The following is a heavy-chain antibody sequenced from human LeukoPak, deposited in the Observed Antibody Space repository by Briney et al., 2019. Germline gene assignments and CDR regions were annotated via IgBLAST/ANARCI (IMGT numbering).Heavy chain of an antibody. J-gene: IGHJ4*02. D-gene: IGHD1-26*01. CDR2: IQSNGRNK. V-gene: IGHV3-30*02. Sequence: GGSLRLSCAASGFIFSSDDMHWVRQAPGKGLEWVAGIQSNGRNKYYVDSVKGRFAISRDNSKSTLYLQMNSLRAEDTAVYYCAKKGATTGDFDYWGQGTLVTVSS. CDR1: GFIFSSDD. CDR3: AKKGATTGDFDY.